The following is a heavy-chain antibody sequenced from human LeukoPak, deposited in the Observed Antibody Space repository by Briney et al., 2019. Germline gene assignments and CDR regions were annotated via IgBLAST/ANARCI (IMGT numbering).Heavy chain of an antibody. CDR1: GGSISSYY. Sequence: SETLSLTCTVSGGSISSYYWSWLRQPPGKGLEWIGYIYYSGSTTYNPSLKSRVTISVDTSKNQFFLKLSSVTAADTAVYYCARGEYCSRTSCYRWPYDYWGQGTLVTVSS. CDR2: IYYSGST. D-gene: IGHD2-2*01. V-gene: IGHV4-59*01. J-gene: IGHJ4*02. CDR3: ARGEYCSRTSCYRWPYDY.